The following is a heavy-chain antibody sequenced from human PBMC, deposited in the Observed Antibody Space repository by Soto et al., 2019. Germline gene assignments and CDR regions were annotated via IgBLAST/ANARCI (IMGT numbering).Heavy chain of an antibody. V-gene: IGHV3-7*01. CDR1: GFTFRSYW. D-gene: IGHD3-10*01. CDR3: ARLLGFGWFDP. CDR2: IKEDGSGE. Sequence: GGSLRLSCAAPGFTFRSYWMSWVRQAPGEGLEWVANIKEDGSGEYYVDSVKGRFTISRDNAKNSLYLQMNSLRAEDTAFYYCARLLGFGWFDPWGQGTLVTVYS. J-gene: IGHJ5*02.